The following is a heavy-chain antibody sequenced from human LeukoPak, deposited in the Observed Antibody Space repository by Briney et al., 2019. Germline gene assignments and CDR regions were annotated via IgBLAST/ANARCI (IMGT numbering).Heavy chain of an antibody. V-gene: IGHV3-48*03. CDR3: AKAPVTTCSGAYCYPFDY. Sequence: GGSLRLSCAASGFTFSSYEMNWVRQAPGKWLEWVSYISGSGRTIYYANSVKGRFTISRDNSKNTLYLQMNSLRAEDTAVYYCAKAPVTTCSGAYCYPFDYWGQGTLVTVSS. CDR1: GFTFSSYE. CDR2: ISGSGRTI. D-gene: IGHD2-15*01. J-gene: IGHJ4*02.